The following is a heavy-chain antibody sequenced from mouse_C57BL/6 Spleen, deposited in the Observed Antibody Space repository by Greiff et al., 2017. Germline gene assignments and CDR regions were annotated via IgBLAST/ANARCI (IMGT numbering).Heavy chain of an antibody. CDR3: ARAPYYYGSSSYYFDY. Sequence: EVQRVESGGGLVKPGGSLKLSCAASGFTFSSYAMSWVRQTPEKRLEWVATISDGGSYTYYPDNVKGRFTISRDNAKNNLYLQMSHLKSEDTAMYYCARAPYYYGSSSYYFDYWGQGTTLTVSS. J-gene: IGHJ2*01. CDR2: ISDGGSYT. D-gene: IGHD1-1*01. CDR1: GFTFSSYA. V-gene: IGHV5-4*01.